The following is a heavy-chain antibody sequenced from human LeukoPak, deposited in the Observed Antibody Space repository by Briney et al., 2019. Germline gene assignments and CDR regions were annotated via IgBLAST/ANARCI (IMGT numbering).Heavy chain of an antibody. Sequence: GGSLRLSCAASGFTFSSYSMNWVRQAPGKGLEWVSSISSSSSYIYYADSVKGRFTISRDNAKNSLYLQMNSLRAEDTAVYYCARDAAMVTSGERIDYWGQGTLVTVSS. D-gene: IGHD5-18*01. CDR2: ISSSSSYI. CDR1: GFTFSSYS. J-gene: IGHJ4*02. V-gene: IGHV3-21*01. CDR3: ARDAAMVTSGERIDY.